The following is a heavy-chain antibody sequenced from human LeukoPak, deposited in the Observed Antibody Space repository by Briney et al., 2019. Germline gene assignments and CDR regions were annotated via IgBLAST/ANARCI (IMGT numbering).Heavy chain of an antibody. Sequence: GRSLRLSCAASGFTFDDYAMHWVRQAPGKGLEWVSGISYNSDTIAYADSVKGRFTISRDNARNSLYLQMNSLRAEDTALYYCAKDYCGGDCYSGWYFDLWGRGTLVTVSS. CDR3: AKDYCGGDCYSGWYFDL. CDR1: GFTFDDYA. J-gene: IGHJ2*01. V-gene: IGHV3-9*01. CDR2: ISYNSDTI. D-gene: IGHD2-21*02.